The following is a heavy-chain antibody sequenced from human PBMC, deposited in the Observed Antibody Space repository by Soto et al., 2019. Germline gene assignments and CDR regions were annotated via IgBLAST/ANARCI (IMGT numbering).Heavy chain of an antibody. CDR2: VYYTGDT. CDR3: VRQGIDHLPGRVDV. J-gene: IGHJ6*02. V-gene: IGHV4-59*08. Sequence: QVQLQQSGPRLVKPSETLSLTCTVSSGPDRSHNWGWIRQPPGRGLEWIGYVYYTGDTAYNPSLRSRVAVSADPSTNHSSLPLSSVTAADTAVYYCVRQGIDHLPGRVDVWGQGTTVRVSS. CDR1: SGPDRSHN.